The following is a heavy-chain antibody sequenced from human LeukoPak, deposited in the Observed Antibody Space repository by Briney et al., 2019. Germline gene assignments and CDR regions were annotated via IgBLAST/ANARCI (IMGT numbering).Heavy chain of an antibody. CDR2: IKQDGSQE. J-gene: IGHJ4*02. CDR3: ARETTLSYYFDF. Sequence: PGGSLSLSCEASGFTFTNYWMSWVRQAPGKGLEWVANIKQDGSQEHYVDSVKGRFIISRDNAKNSLHLQMNSLRAEDTAVYYCARETTLSYYFDFWAQGTLVTVSS. D-gene: IGHD4-17*01. V-gene: IGHV3-7*01. CDR1: GFTFTNYW.